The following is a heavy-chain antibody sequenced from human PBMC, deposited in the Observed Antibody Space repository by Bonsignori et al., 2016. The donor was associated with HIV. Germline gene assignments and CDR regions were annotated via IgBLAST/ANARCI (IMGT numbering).Heavy chain of an antibody. J-gene: IGHJ4*02. D-gene: IGHD6-13*01. V-gene: IGHV1-2*02. CDR2: INAYSGDT. Sequence: VRQMPGKGLEWMGWINAYSGDTNFAQKFQGRVTMTRDTSIDTAYMELSRLRSDDTAVYYCARLVEQSSSPDYWGQGTLVTVSS. CDR3: ARLVEQSSSPDY.